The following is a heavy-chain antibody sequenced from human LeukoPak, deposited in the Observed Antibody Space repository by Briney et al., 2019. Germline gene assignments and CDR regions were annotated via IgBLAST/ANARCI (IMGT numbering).Heavy chain of an antibody. V-gene: IGHV3-7*01. Sequence: GGSLRLSCAASGFTFSSYAMSWVRQAPGKGLEWVANIKQDGSEKYYVDSVKGRFTISRDNAKNSLYLQMNSLRAEVTAVYYCAREEYEVPHSFGPHYYGMDVWGQGTTVTVSS. D-gene: IGHD2/OR15-2a*01. CDR3: AREEYEVPHSFGPHYYGMDV. J-gene: IGHJ6*02. CDR2: IKQDGSEK. CDR1: GFTFSSYA.